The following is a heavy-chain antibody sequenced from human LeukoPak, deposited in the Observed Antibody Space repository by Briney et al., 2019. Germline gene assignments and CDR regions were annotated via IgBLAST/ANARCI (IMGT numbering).Heavy chain of an antibody. Sequence: GGSLRLSCAASGFTFSSYAMHWVRQAPGKGLEWVAVISYDGSNKYYADSVKGRFTISRDNSKNMLYLQMNSLRAEDTAVYYCAREEYSYGNRYWGQGTLVTVSS. D-gene: IGHD5-18*01. CDR2: ISYDGSNK. J-gene: IGHJ4*02. CDR3: AREEYSYGNRY. CDR1: GFTFSSYA. V-gene: IGHV3-30*04.